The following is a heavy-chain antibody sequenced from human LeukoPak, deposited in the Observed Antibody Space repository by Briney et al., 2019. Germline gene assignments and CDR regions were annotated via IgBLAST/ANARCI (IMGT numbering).Heavy chain of an antibody. CDR3: ARGSGSYLPYFDFDY. CDR1: CYTFTSYG. D-gene: IGHD1-26*01. J-gene: IGHJ4*02. Sequence: GASVKVSCKASCYTFTSYGIGWVRQAPGRGLEWMGWISAYNGNTNYAQKLQGRVTMTTDTSTSTAYMELRSLRSDDTAVYYCARGSGSYLPYFDFDYWGQGTLVTVSS. CDR2: ISAYNGNT. V-gene: IGHV1-18*01.